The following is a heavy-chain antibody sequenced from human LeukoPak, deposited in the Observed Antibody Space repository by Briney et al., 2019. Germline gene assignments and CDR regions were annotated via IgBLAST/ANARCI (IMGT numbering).Heavy chain of an antibody. CDR3: VKGITGTTEY. CDR2: ISSNGGST. V-gene: IGHV3-64D*09. D-gene: IGHD1-20*01. J-gene: IGHJ4*02. CDR1: GFTFSSYA. Sequence: GSLRLSCAASGFTFSSYAMHWVRQAPGKGLECVSAISSNGGSTYYADSVKGRFTISRDNSKNTLYLQMSSLRAEDTAVYYCVKGITGTTEYWGQGTLVAVSS.